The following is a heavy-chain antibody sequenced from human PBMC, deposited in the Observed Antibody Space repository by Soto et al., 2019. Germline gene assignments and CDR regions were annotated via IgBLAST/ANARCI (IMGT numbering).Heavy chain of an antibody. J-gene: IGHJ5*02. D-gene: IGHD6-13*01. Sequence: SETLSLTCAVYGGSFSGYYWSWIRQPPGKGLEWIGEINHSGSTNYNPSLKSRVTISVDTSKNQFSLKLSSVTAADTAVYYCARGLSKYYSSSWAPYRSWFDPWGQGTLVTVSS. CDR3: ARGLSKYYSSSWAPYRSWFDP. V-gene: IGHV4-34*01. CDR2: INHSGST. CDR1: GGSFSGYY.